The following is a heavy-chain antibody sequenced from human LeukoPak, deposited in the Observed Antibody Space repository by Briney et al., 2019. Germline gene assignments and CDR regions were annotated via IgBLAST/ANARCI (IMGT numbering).Heavy chain of an antibody. CDR2: IYYSGST. CDR1: GGSISSYY. CDR3: ARPGLPGIAAAGIDY. Sequence: SETLSLTCTVSGGSISSYYWSWIRQPPGKGLEWIGYIYYSGSTNYNPSLKSRVTISVDTSKNQFSLKLSSVTAADTAVYYCARPGLPGIAAAGIDYWGQGTLVTVSS. D-gene: IGHD6-13*01. V-gene: IGHV4-59*08. J-gene: IGHJ4*02.